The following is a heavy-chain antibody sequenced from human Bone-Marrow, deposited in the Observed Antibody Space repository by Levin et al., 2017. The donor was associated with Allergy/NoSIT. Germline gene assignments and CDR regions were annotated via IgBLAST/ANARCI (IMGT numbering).Heavy chain of an antibody. V-gene: IGHV2-5*02. Sequence: SGPTLVKPTQTLTLTCDFSGFSLDTSEVGVAWIRQPPGKAPEWLAVIFWDDDKRYSPSLKNRLTITKDTSKNQVVLTLTNLDPVDTATYYCAHRQDPVQAFDPWGQGTLVIVSS. CDR2: IFWDDDK. D-gene: IGHD2-15*01. CDR1: GFSLDTSEVG. J-gene: IGHJ5*02. CDR3: AHRQDPVQAFDP.